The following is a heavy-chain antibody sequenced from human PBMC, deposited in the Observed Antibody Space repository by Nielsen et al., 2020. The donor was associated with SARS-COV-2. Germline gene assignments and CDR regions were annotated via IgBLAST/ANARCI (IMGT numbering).Heavy chain of an antibody. CDR3: AKDVWSGAHQIGPDY. J-gene: IGHJ4*02. Sequence: GGSLRLSCAASGCTFANYGIHWVRQVAGRGLEWVAIVSRDGSDTFYVDSLRGRFTISRDNSKNTVYLQMNSLRAEDTSVYHCAKDVWSGAHQIGPDYWGQGTLVTVSS. CDR1: GCTFANYG. V-gene: IGHV3-30*18. CDR2: VSRDGSDT. D-gene: IGHD3-3*01.